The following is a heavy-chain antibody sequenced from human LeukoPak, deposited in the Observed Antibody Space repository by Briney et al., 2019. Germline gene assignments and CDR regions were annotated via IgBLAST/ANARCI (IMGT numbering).Heavy chain of an antibody. Sequence: GGSLRLSCAASGFTFSSYSINCVRHAPGKGLEWVSDMYSGGRTYYADSVKGRFNISRANSKNQLYLQMHSLRAEDTAVYYCARDNRIAVAGTGANYYYGMDVWGQGTTVTVSS. CDR1: GFTFSSYS. J-gene: IGHJ6*02. V-gene: IGHV3-66*01. D-gene: IGHD6-19*01. CDR2: MYSGGRT. CDR3: ARDNRIAVAGTGANYYYGMDV.